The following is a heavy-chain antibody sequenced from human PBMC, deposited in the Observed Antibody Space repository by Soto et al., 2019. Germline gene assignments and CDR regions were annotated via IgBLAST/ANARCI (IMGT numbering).Heavy chain of an antibody. CDR3: SRDDSDWFFN. CDR2: ISNSGATI. Sequence: PGGSLRLSCASSGCPFSSYAMSWVRQAPGKGLEWVSGISNSGATIYYADSVKGRFTISRDNSKNTLYLQLNSLESEDTAVYYCSRDDSDWFFNWGRGTLVTVSS. D-gene: IGHD3-9*01. CDR1: GCPFSSYA. V-gene: IGHV3-23*01. J-gene: IGHJ4*02.